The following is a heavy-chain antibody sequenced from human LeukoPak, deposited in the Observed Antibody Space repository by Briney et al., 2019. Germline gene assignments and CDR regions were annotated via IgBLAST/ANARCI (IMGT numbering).Heavy chain of an antibody. J-gene: IGHJ5*02. V-gene: IGHV1-69*01. CDR2: IIPIFGTA. D-gene: IGHD3-10*01. CDR3: AAAWFGEVKAYWFDP. CDR1: GGTFSSYA. Sequence: SVKVSCKASGGTFSSYAISWVRQAPGQGLEWMGGIIPIFGTANYAQKFQGRVTITADESTSTAYMELSSLRSEDTAVYYCAAAWFGEVKAYWFDPWGQGTLVTVSS.